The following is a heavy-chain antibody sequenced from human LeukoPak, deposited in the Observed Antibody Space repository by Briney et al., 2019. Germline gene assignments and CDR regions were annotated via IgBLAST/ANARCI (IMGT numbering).Heavy chain of an antibody. CDR1: GGSISSRTYY. V-gene: IGHV4-39*07. J-gene: IGHJ3*02. Sequence: NTSETLSLTCTVSGGSISSRTYYWSWIRQPPGKGLEWIGEINHSGSTNYNPSLKSRVTISVDTSKNQFSLKLSSATAADTAVYYCASIPDYYDSSGYPAGWGHDAFDIWGQGTMVTVSS. CDR2: INHSGST. CDR3: ASIPDYYDSSGYPAGWGHDAFDI. D-gene: IGHD3-22*01.